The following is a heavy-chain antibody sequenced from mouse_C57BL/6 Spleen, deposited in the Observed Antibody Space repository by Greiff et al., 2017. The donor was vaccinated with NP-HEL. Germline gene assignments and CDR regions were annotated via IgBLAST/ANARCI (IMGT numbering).Heavy chain of an antibody. CDR3: ARHITTVHDY. J-gene: IGHJ4*01. CDR2: ISSGGSYT. Sequence: EVKLMESGGDLVKPGGSLKLSCAASGFTFSSYGMSWVRQTPDKRLEWVATISSGGSYTYYPDSVKGRFTISRDNAKNTLYLQMSSLKSEDTAMYYCARHITTVHDYWGQGTSVTVSS. D-gene: IGHD1-1*01. V-gene: IGHV5-6*01. CDR1: GFTFSSYG.